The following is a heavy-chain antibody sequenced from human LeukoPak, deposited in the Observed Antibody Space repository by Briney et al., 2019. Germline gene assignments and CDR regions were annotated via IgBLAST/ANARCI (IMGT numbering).Heavy chain of an antibody. CDR3: ARERANWGSNFDY. V-gene: IGHV4-30-4*08. Sequence: PSETLSLTCTVSGGSISSGDYYWSWIRQPPGKGLEWIGYIYYSGSTYYNPSLKSRVTISVDTSKNQFSLKLSSVTPADTAVYYFARERANWGSNFDYWGQGTLVTVSS. D-gene: IGHD7-27*01. CDR1: GGSISSGDYY. J-gene: IGHJ4*02. CDR2: IYYSGST.